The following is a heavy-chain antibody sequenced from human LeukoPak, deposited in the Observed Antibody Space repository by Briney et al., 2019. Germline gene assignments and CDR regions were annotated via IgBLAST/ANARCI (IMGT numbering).Heavy chain of an antibody. CDR2: ISYDGSNK. CDR1: GFAFSSYG. Sequence: GGSLRLSCAASGFAFSSYGMHWVRQAPGKGLEWVAVISYDGSNKYYADSVKGRFTISRDNSKNTLYLQMNSLRAEDTAVYYCARSDYYDSSGYGIGYWGQGTLVTVSS. J-gene: IGHJ4*02. D-gene: IGHD3-22*01. CDR3: ARSDYYDSSGYGIGY. V-gene: IGHV3-30*03.